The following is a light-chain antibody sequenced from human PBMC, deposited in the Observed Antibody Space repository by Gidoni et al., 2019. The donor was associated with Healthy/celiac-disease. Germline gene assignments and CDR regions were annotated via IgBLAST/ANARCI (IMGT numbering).Light chain of an antibody. J-gene: IGKJ4*01. CDR2: AAS. Sequence: IQFPQSPSLLSASVGDRVTNTCRASEGISRYLAWYQQKPGKAPKRLIYAASTLQSGVPSRCSGSGSVTEFTLTSSSLQAEDLATYYWQQLNSYLLTFGGGTKVEMK. CDR3: QQLNSYLLT. CDR1: EGISRY. V-gene: IGKV1-9*01.